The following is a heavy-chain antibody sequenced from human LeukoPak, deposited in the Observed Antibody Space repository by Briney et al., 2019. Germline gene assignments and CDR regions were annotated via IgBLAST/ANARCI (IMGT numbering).Heavy chain of an antibody. Sequence: GGSLRLSCAASGVTFNSHVVTWVRQAPGKGLEWVSAISGNGGSTYYADSVKGRFTISRDNSKNTVYLEMSSLRAEDTAVYYCAKRSRRLTIVRGVPREDVWGQGTTVTVSS. CDR3: AKRSRRLTIVRGVPREDV. V-gene: IGHV3-23*01. CDR1: GVTFNSHV. D-gene: IGHD3-10*01. J-gene: IGHJ6*02. CDR2: ISGNGGST.